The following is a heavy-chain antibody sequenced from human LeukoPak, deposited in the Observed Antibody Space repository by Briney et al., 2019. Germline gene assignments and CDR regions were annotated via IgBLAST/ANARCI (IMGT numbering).Heavy chain of an antibody. CDR2: ISANNGNT. D-gene: IGHD3-3*01. J-gene: IGHJ3*02. CDR3: ARAPTYYDFWSGFDAFDI. CDR1: GYTFTSYG. V-gene: IGHV1-18*01. Sequence: ASVKVSCKASGYTFTSYGMSWVRQAPGQGLEWMGWISANNGNTNYAQKLQGRVTMTTDTSTSTAYMELRSLRSDDTAVYYCARAPTYYDFWSGFDAFDIWGQGTMVTVSS.